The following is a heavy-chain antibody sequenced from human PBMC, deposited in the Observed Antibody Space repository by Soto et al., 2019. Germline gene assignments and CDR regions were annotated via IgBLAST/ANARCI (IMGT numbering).Heavy chain of an antibody. Sequence: ASVKVSCKASGYTFTGYYMHWVRQAPGQGLEWMGWINPNSGGTNYAQKFQGWVTMTRDTCISTAYMELSRLRSDDTAVYYCARGPAALPPGYYYYGMDVWGQGTTVTVSS. CDR1: GYTFTGYY. J-gene: IGHJ6*02. CDR2: INPNSGGT. V-gene: IGHV1-2*04. D-gene: IGHD6-6*01. CDR3: ARGPAALPPGYYYYGMDV.